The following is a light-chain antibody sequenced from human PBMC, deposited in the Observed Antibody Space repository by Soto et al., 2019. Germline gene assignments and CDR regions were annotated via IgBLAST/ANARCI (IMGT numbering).Light chain of an antibody. CDR3: QQRSNWVT. Sequence: DIVMTQSPVSLPVTPGEPASISCRSSQSLLHKNGNSYLDWFLQKPGQSPQLLIYMTSKRAPGVPDRFSGSGSGTDFTLTISSLEPEDFAVYYCQQRSNWVTFGQGTRLEIK. V-gene: IGKV2-28*01. CDR1: QSLLHKNGNSY. CDR2: MTS. J-gene: IGKJ5*01.